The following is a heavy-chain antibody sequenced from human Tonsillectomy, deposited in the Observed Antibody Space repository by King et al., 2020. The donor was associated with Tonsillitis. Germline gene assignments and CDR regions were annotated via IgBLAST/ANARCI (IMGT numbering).Heavy chain of an antibody. Sequence: VQLVESGGGLVQPGGSLRLSCAASGFTFSSYAMSWVRQAPGKGLEWVSAISGSGGSTYYADSVKGRFTISRDNSKNTLYLQMNSLRAEDTAVYYCATGAEGPESGTPGAFYYMDVWGKGTTVTVSS. CDR3: ATGAEGPESGTPGAFYYMDV. CDR2: ISGSGGST. CDR1: GFTFSSYA. D-gene: IGHD1-1*01. V-gene: IGHV3-23*04. J-gene: IGHJ6*03.